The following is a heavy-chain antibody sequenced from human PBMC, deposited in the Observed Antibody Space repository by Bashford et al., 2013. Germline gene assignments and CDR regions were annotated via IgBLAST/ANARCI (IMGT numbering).Heavy chain of an antibody. Sequence: ASVKVSCKASGYTFTSYGISWVRQAPGQGLEWMGWISAYNGNTNYAQKLQGRVTMTTDTSTSTAYMELRSLRSDDTAVYYCAVLGYSSWYPYFDYWGQGTLVTVSS. CDR1: GYTFTSYG. CDR3: AVLGYSSWYPYFDY. D-gene: IGHD6-13*01. CDR2: ISAYNGNT. V-gene: IGHV1-18*01. J-gene: IGHJ4*02.